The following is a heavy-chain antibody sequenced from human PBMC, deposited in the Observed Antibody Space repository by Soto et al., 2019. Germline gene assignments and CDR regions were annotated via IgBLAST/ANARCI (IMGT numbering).Heavy chain of an antibody. V-gene: IGHV4-59*01. D-gene: IGHD3-10*01. J-gene: IGHJ6*02. CDR1: GGSISSYY. CDR3: ARDQRTGANYYYYYGMDV. Sequence: QVQLQESGPGLVKPSETLSLTCTVSGGSISSYYWSWIRQPPGKGLEWIGYIYYSGSTNYNPSLKSRVTISVDTAKNQFSLKLSSVTAADTAVYYCARDQRTGANYYYYYGMDVWGQGTTVTVSS. CDR2: IYYSGST.